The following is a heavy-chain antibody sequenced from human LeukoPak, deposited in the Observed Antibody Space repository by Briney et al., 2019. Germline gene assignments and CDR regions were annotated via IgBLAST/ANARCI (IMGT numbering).Heavy chain of an antibody. Sequence: PSETLSPTCAVYGGSFSGYYWSWIRQPPGKGLEWIGEINHSGSTNYNPSLKSRVTISVDTSKNQFSLKLSSVTAADTAVYYCARARIAVATPGYYGMDVWGQGTTVTVSS. D-gene: IGHD6-19*01. J-gene: IGHJ6*02. CDR3: ARARIAVATPGYYGMDV. CDR2: INHSGST. CDR1: GGSFSGYY. V-gene: IGHV4-34*01.